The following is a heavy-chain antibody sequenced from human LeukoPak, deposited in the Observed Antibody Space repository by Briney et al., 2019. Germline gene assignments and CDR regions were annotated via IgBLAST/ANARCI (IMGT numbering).Heavy chain of an antibody. Sequence: PSETLSLTCTVSGGSIRSYWSWIRQPAGKGLEWIGRIYGSGSTYYNPSLKSRVTISVDTSKNQFSLKLSSVTAADTAVYYCARAGGYSSSWYSDYYMDVWGKGTTVTISS. V-gene: IGHV4-4*07. D-gene: IGHD6-13*01. J-gene: IGHJ6*03. CDR2: IYGSGST. CDR3: ARAGGYSSSWYSDYYMDV. CDR1: GGSIRSY.